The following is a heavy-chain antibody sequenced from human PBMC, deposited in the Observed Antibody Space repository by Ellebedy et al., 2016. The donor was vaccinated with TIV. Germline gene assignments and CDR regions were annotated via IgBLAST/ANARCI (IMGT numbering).Heavy chain of an antibody. V-gene: IGHV1-46*01. CDR2: INPSGGDT. Sequence: ASVKVSXXTSGYTFNTNDYIHWVRQAPGQGLEWMGLINPSGGDTNYLRRFQGRVTMTRDTSTNTVYMEVRSLKSEDTAVYFCAGETYYNLDYWGQGTLVTVSS. D-gene: IGHD1-26*01. CDR1: GYTFNTNDY. J-gene: IGHJ4*02. CDR3: AGETYYNLDY.